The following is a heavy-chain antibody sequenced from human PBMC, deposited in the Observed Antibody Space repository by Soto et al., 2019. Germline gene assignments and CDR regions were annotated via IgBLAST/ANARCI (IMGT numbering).Heavy chain of an antibody. V-gene: IGHV1-69*02. CDR2: IIPIIGII. CDR1: GGTFSTYT. D-gene: IGHD3-22*01. J-gene: IGHJ5*02. Sequence: QVQLVQSGAEVKKPGSSVKVSCKASGGTFSTYTITWVRQAPGQGLEWMGRIIPIIGIINYAQKFQGRVTITADKVTGTAYMELTRLISDDTAVYYFAGVPDGHYNDSHPSSYPWGQGTLVTVSS. CDR3: AGVPDGHYNDSHPSSYP.